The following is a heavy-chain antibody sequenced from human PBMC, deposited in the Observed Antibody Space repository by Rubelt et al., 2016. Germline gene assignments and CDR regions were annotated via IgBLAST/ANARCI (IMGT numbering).Heavy chain of an antibody. CDR1: GGTFSSYA. J-gene: IGHJ6*02. D-gene: IGHD5-12*01. CDR3: ARDQFGVYSGYDSVYYYYGMDV. CDR2: IIPILGIA. Sequence: VKVSCKASGGTFSSYATSWVRQAPGQGLEWMGRIIPILGIANYAQKFQGRVTITADKSTSTAYMELRSLRSDDTAVYYCARDQFGVYSGYDSVYYYYGMDVWGQGTTVTVSS. V-gene: IGHV1-69*04.